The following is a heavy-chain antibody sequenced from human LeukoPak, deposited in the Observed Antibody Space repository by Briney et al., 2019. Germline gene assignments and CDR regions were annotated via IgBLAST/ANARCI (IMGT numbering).Heavy chain of an antibody. Sequence: GVSVKVSCKVSGYTLTELSMHWVRQAPGKGLEWMGGFDPEDGETIYAQKFQGRVTMTEDTSTDTAYMELSSLRSEDTAVYYCATVNFSGGSCYGKFDYWGQGTLVTVSP. V-gene: IGHV1-24*01. CDR3: ATVNFSGGSCYGKFDY. D-gene: IGHD2-15*01. J-gene: IGHJ4*02. CDR1: GYTLTELS. CDR2: FDPEDGET.